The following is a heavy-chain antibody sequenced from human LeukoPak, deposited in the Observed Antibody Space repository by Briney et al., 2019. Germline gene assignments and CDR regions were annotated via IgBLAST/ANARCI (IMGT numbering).Heavy chain of an antibody. V-gene: IGHV3-15*01. Sequence: GGSLRLSCAASGITFSYAWMNWVRQAPGKGLEGVGRIKGKVDGETIDYAAPVKGRFTISRDDSKNTLYLEMNSLKIEDTAVYYCSWIAATFDYWGQGTLVTVSS. J-gene: IGHJ4*02. D-gene: IGHD2-15*01. CDR2: IKGKVDGETI. CDR1: GITFSYAW. CDR3: SWIAATFDY.